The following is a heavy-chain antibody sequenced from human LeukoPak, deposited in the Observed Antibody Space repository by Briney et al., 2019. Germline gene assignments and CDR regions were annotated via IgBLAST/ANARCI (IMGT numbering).Heavy chain of an antibody. CDR3: ARQDYDILTGLGAAWIMDV. CDR1: GFTFSNYW. Sequence: GGSLRLSCAASGFTFSNYWMSWVRQAPGKGLEWVANIKQDRSERYVDSVKGRFTISRDNAKNSLYLQMSSLRAEDTAVYYCARQDYDILTGLGAAWIMDVWGKGTTVTISS. CDR2: IKQDRSER. V-gene: IGHV3-7*01. D-gene: IGHD3-9*01. J-gene: IGHJ6*03.